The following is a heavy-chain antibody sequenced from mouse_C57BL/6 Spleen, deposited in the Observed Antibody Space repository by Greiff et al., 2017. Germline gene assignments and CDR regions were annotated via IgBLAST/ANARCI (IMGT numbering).Heavy chain of an antibody. V-gene: IGHV5-17*01. J-gene: IGHJ3*01. CDR1: GFTFSDYG. CDR3: ARVGERSAWFAY. CDR2: ISSGSSTI. Sequence: EVKVEESGGGLVKPGGSLKLSCAASGFTFSDYGMHWVRQAPEKGLEWVAYISSGSSTIYYADTVKGRFTISRDNAKNTLFLQMTSLRSEDTAMYYCARVGERSAWFAYWGQGTLVTVSA.